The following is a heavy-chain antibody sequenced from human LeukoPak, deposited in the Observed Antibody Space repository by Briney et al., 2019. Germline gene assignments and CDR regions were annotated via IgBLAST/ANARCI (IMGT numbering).Heavy chain of an antibody. J-gene: IGHJ4*02. CDR1: GFTFSSYA. CDR2: ISSNGGST. V-gene: IGHV3-64D*09. D-gene: IGHD5-12*01. Sequence: GGSLRLSCSASGFTFSSYAMHWVRQAPGKGLEHVSAISSNGGSTYYADSVKGRFTISRDNSKNTLYLQVSSLRAEDTAVYYCVKDVDIVATIFDYWGQGTLVTVSS. CDR3: VKDVDIVATIFDY.